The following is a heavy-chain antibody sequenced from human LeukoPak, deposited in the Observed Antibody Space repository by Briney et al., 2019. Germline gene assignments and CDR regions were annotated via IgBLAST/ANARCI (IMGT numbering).Heavy chain of an antibody. CDR1: GFTFSSYW. V-gene: IGHV3-7*03. CDR2: IKQDGSEK. D-gene: IGHD6-19*01. Sequence: PGGSLRLSCAASGFTFSSYWLSWVRKAPGKGLGWVANIKQDGSEKYSVDSEKGRFTISRDNTKNSLYLQINSLRAEDTAVYYCARRQWLAEWGQGTLVTVSS. CDR3: ARRQWLAE. J-gene: IGHJ4*02.